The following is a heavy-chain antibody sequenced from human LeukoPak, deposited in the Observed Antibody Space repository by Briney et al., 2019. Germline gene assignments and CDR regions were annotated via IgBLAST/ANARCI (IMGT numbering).Heavy chain of an antibody. CDR1: GFTFSSYD. CDR3: ARDLRRYGMDV. V-gene: IGHV3-13*01. CDR2: IGTAGDT. Sequence: GGSLRLSCAASGFTFSSYDMHWVRQATGKGLEWVSAIGTAGDTYYPGSVKGRFTISRENAKNSLYLQMNSLRAGDTAVYYCARDLRRYGMDVWGQGTTVTVSS. J-gene: IGHJ6*02.